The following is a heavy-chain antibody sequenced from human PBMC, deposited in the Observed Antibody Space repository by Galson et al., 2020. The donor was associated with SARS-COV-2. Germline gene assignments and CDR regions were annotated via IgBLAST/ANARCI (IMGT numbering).Heavy chain of an antibody. CDR3: ATDLLDS. CDR2: IKRKSEGGTT. J-gene: IGHJ4*02. V-gene: IGHV3-15*01. CDR1: GFNFNDAW. Sequence: GESLKISCAASGFNFNDAWMSWVRQAPGKGLEWVGRIKRKSEGGTTEFAAPVKGRFIISRDDSKNTVYLQMSSLKGEDTAVYYCATDLLDSWGQGTLVIVTS.